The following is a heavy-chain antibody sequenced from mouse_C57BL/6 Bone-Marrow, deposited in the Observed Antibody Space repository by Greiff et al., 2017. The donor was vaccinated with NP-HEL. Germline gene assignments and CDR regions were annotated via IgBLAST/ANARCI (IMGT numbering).Heavy chain of an antibody. V-gene: IGHV5-6*02. J-gene: IGHJ3*01. CDR1: GFTFSSYG. CDR2: ISSGGSYT. CDR3: ARRPFAY. Sequence: EVKLEESGGDLVKPGGSLKLSCAASGFTFSSYGMSWVRQTPDKRLEWVATISSGGSYTYYPDSVKGRFTISRDNAKNTLYPQMSSLKSEDTAMYYCARRPFAYWGQGTLVTVSA.